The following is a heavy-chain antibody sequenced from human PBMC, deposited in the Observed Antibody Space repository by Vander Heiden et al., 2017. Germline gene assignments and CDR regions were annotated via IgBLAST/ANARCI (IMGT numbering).Heavy chain of an antibody. CDR2: ISYDGSNK. D-gene: IGHD2-15*01. CDR1: GFTFSSYA. Sequence: QVQLVESGGGVVQPGRSLRLSCAASGFTFSSYAMHWVRQDPGKGLEWVAVISYDGSNKYYADSVKGRFTISRDNSKNTLYLQMNSLRAEDTAVYYCARDGRDYASDYWGQGTLVTVSS. CDR3: ARDGRDYASDY. V-gene: IGHV3-30-3*01. J-gene: IGHJ4*02.